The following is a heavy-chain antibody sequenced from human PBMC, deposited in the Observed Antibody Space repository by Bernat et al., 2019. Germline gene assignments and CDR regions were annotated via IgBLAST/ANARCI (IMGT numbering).Heavy chain of an antibody. CDR2: ISAYNGNT. CDR1: GYTFTSYG. D-gene: IGHD6-6*01. Sequence: QVQLVQSGPEVKKPGASVKLSCKTSGYTFTSYGTSWVRQAPGQGLEWVGWISAYNGNTNSAQNLQGRVTLTTDTSTSTAYMELSSLRSDDTAVYYCAREGIAARQDTFDIWGQGTMVTVSS. V-gene: IGHV1-18*04. J-gene: IGHJ3*02. CDR3: AREGIAARQDTFDI.